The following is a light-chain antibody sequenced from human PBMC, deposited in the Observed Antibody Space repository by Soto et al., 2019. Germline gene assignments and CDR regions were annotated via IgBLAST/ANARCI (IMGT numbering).Light chain of an antibody. CDR3: QQYNSYSPWT. Sequence: DIQMTQSPSTLSASVGDRVTITCRASQSISSWLAWYQQKPGKAPKPLIYDASSLESGDPSRFSGSESGTGFTLTISSPQPDDFATYYCQQYNSYSPWTVGQGTMVEIK. CDR1: QSISSW. CDR2: DAS. J-gene: IGKJ1*01. V-gene: IGKV1-5*01.